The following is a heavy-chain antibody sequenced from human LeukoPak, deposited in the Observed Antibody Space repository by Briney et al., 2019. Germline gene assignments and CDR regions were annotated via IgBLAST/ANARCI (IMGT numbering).Heavy chain of an antibody. V-gene: IGHV4-34*01. D-gene: IGHD3-10*01. CDR1: GGPFSGYY. CDR2: INHSGST. J-gene: IGHJ6*02. Sequence: PSETLSLTCAVYGGPFSGYYWSWIRQPPGKGLEWIGEINHSGSTNYNPSLKSRVTISVDTSKNQFSLKLSSVTAANTAVYYCARVLGSRPYGSGSNYYYGMDVWGQGTTVTVSS. CDR3: ARVLGSRPYGSGSNYYYGMDV.